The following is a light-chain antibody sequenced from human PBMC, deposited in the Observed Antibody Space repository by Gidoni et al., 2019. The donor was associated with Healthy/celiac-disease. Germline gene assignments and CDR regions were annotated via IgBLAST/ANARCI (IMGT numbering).Light chain of an antibody. CDR2: KAS. CDR3: QQYNSYSRT. Sequence: DIQMTQSPSTLSASVGDRVPITCRASQSISSWLAWYQQKPGKAPKLLIYKASSLESGVPSRFSGSGSGTEFTLTISSLQPDDFATYSCQQYNSYSRTFGQGTKVEIK. V-gene: IGKV1-5*03. J-gene: IGKJ1*01. CDR1: QSISSW.